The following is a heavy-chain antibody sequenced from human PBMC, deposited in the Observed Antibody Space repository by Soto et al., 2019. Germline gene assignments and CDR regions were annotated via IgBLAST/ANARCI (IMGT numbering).Heavy chain of an antibody. Sequence: SETLSLTCTVSGGSISGYYWSWIRQPPGKEPEWLGYISYRGITNYNPSLKSRISISLVTSKNQFSLKLDAVTAADTAMYYCVRGGYSSSWERLDPWGQGTLVTVSS. J-gene: IGHJ5*02. CDR2: ISYRGIT. D-gene: IGHD4-4*01. CDR1: GGSISGYY. CDR3: VRGGYSSSWERLDP. V-gene: IGHV4-59*03.